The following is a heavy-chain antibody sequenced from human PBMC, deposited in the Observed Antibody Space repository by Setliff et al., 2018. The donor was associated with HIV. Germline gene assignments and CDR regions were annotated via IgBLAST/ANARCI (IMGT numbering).Heavy chain of an antibody. Sequence: SETLSFTCTVSGDSISSGSYYWSWIRQPAGKGLEWIGRIYTSGSTNYNPSLKSRVTISEDTSKNQLSLKLSSVTAADTAVYYCARATLTIFGVVIPDYWGQGTLVTVSS. J-gene: IGHJ4*02. V-gene: IGHV4-61*02. CDR2: IYTSGST. CDR3: ARATLTIFGVVIPDY. CDR1: GDSISSGSYY. D-gene: IGHD3-3*01.